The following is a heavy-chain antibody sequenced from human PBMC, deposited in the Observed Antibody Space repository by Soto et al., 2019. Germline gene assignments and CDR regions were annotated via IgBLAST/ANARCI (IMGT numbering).Heavy chain of an antibody. CDR3: AKLWRH. V-gene: IGHV4-34*01. D-gene: IGHD2-21*01. CDR2: ISGSGVT. J-gene: IGHJ4*02. Sequence: ASETLSLTCAVSGGSFDGFYWSWIRQSPGKGLEWIGEISGSGVTNYNPALKSRVSLSLDTSKNQLSLKLNSVTASDTAVYYCAKLWRHWGQGTLVTVSS. CDR1: GGSFDGFY.